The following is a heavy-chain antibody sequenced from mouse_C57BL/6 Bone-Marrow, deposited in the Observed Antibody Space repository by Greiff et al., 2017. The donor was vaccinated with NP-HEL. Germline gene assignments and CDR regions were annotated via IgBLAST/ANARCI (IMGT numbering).Heavy chain of an antibody. CDR3: SGAQAGY. J-gene: IGHJ2*01. CDR1: GYAFTNYL. CDR2: INHGSGGT. D-gene: IGHD3-2*02. V-gene: IGHV1-54*01. Sequence: VQLQQSGAELVRPGTSVKVSCKASGYAFTNYLIGWVKQRPGQGLEWIGVINHGSGGTNYNEKFKGKATLTADKSSSTAYMQLSSMTSEDSAVYCCSGAQAGYWGQGTTLTVSS.